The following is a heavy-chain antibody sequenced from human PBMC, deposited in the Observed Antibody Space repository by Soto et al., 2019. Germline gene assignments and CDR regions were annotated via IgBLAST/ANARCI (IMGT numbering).Heavy chain of an antibody. CDR1: GVSITSGSYS. Sequence: QLQLQESGSGLVKPSQTLSLTCTVSGVSITSGSYSWSWIRQAPGKGLEWIGNIRVSGYTSFNPSLKGRVSMSVATSKNQFSLELMSVTVADTAVYYCARGGALRPNAHVPLDPWGRGSLVTVSS. J-gene: IGHJ5*02. D-gene: IGHD2-2*01. CDR3: ARGGALRPNAHVPLDP. V-gene: IGHV4-30-2*01. CDR2: IRVSGYT.